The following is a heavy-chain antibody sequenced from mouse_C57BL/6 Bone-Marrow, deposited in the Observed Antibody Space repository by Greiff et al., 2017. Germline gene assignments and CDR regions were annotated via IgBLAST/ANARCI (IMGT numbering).Heavy chain of an antibody. CDR3: ARDNILRSCDY. Sequence: EVKLMESGGGLVKPGGSLKLSCAASGFTFSSYAMSWVRQTPEKRLEWVATISDGGSYTDYPDNVKGRFTISRDNAKNNRYLQMSHLKSEDTAMYYCARDNILRSCDYWGQGTTLTVSS. CDR1: GFTFSSYA. V-gene: IGHV5-4*01. CDR2: ISDGGSYT. J-gene: IGHJ2*01.